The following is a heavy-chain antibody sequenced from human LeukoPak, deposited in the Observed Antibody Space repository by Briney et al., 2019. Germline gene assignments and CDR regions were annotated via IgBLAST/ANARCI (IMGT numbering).Heavy chain of an antibody. CDR3: ARAGDQYFDL. Sequence: ASVKVSCKASGYIFTNHFVHWVRQAPGQGFEWMGIISPRGDSTSFAQKFVGRVTMTRDTSTSTVYMELSSLRSGDTAVYYCARAGDQYFDLWGQGAQVTVSS. D-gene: IGHD7-27*01. J-gene: IGHJ4*02. CDR2: ISPRGDST. CDR1: GYIFTNHF. V-gene: IGHV1-46*01.